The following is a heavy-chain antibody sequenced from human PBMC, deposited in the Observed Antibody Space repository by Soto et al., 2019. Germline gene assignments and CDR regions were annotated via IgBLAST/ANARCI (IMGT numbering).Heavy chain of an antibody. V-gene: IGHV1-18*01. Sequence: QDQLVQSGAEVKKPGASVKVSCKASGYTFNNYGITWVRQAPGQALEWMGWISPYNGHTNYAQKLQGRVTMTTDTSSSIAYMELRSLRSDDTAVYYCARHRNCFDYWGQGTLVTVSS. CDR1: GYTFNNYG. J-gene: IGHJ4*02. CDR3: ARHRNCFDY. CDR2: ISPYNGHT.